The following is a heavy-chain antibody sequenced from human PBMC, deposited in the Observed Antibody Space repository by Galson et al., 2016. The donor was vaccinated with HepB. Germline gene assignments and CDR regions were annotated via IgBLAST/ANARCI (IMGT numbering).Heavy chain of an antibody. Sequence: SLRLSCAASGFTFSNHWMHWVRQAPGKGLVWVSRINPGGSDTMYADSVKGRFTISRDNAKNTLYLQMNSLRAEDTAVYYCARGLRLGDLSSPRERDAFDMWGQGTMVTVSS. CDR2: INPGGSDT. D-gene: IGHD3-16*02. CDR3: ARGLRLGDLSSPRERDAFDM. V-gene: IGHV3-74*03. J-gene: IGHJ3*02. CDR1: GFTFSNHW.